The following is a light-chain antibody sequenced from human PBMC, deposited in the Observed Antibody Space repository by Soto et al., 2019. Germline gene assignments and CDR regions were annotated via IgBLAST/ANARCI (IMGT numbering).Light chain of an antibody. CDR1: SSNIGSNY. CDR3: AAWDDSLSGYV. Sequence: QCVRTQPPSASGTPGQRVTISCSGSSSNIGSNYVYWYQQLPGTAPKLLIYSNNQRPSGVPDRFSGSKSGTSASLAISGLRSEDEADYYCAAWDDSLSGYVFGTGTKVTV. J-gene: IGLJ1*01. V-gene: IGLV1-47*02. CDR2: SNN.